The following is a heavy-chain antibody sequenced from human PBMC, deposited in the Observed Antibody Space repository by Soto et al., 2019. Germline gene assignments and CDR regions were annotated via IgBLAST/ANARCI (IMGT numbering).Heavy chain of an antibody. CDR2: VVPILGTL. J-gene: IGHJ6*02. CDR1: GGSFETFI. CDR3: ARNGTYGESRSGMDV. Sequence: QVQLVQSGAEVKEPGSSVKVSCEASGGSFETFIMNWVRQTPGRGLEWMGGVVPILGTLTYAERFKGKVNNAATRLAGTTMMEVTSLRSEDSGIYDFARNGTYGESRSGMDVWGQGTTVFVSS. V-gene: IGHV1-69*01. D-gene: IGHD3-3*01.